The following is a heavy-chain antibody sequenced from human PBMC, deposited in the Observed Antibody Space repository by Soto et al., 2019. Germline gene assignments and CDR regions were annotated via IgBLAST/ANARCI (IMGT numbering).Heavy chain of an antibody. CDR2: TYYRSKWYN. CDR1: GDSVSSSSAA. Sequence: PSQTLSLTCAISGDSVSSSSAAWNWISQSPSRGLEWLGRTYYRSKWYNDYAVSVKSRLTINSDTSKNQFSLHLNSVTPEDTAAYYCARDVYVDYWRGFDSWGQGTLVTVSS. V-gene: IGHV6-1*01. J-gene: IGHJ4*02. D-gene: IGHD4-17*01. CDR3: ARDVYVDYWRGFDS.